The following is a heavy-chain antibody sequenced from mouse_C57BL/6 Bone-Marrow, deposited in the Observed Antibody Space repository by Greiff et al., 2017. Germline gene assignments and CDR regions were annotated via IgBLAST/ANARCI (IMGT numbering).Heavy chain of an antibody. CDR2: INPGSGGT. D-gene: IGHD1-1*01. Sequence: VNLVESGAELVRPGTSVKVSCKASGYAFTNYLIEWVKQRPGQGLEWIGVINPGSGGTNYNEKFKGKATLTADKSSSTAYMQLSSLTSEDSAVYFCARETYYGSSYGYFDVWGTGTTVTVSS. CDR1: GYAFTNYL. J-gene: IGHJ1*03. V-gene: IGHV1-54*01. CDR3: ARETYYGSSYGYFDV.